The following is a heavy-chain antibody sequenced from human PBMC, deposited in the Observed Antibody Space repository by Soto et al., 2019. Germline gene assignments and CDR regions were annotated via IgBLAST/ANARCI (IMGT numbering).Heavy chain of an antibody. D-gene: IGHD5-18*01. CDR1: GYTFTRYG. V-gene: IGHV1-18*01. Sequence: ASVKVSCKASGYTFTRYGISWVRQAPGQGLEWMGWINGYNGNTNYAQKLQGRVTMTTDTSTSTAYMELRSLRSDDTAVYYCARDVGYGLIDYWGQGTLVTVSS. CDR2: INGYNGNT. J-gene: IGHJ4*02. CDR3: ARDVGYGLIDY.